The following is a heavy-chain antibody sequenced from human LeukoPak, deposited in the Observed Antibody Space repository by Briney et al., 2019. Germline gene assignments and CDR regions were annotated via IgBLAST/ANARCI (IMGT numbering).Heavy chain of an antibody. CDR2: INPSGGTT. D-gene: IGHD6-19*01. CDR1: GYTFTGYY. J-gene: IGHJ4*02. CDR3: ARGAVAGRRFDY. V-gene: IGHV1-46*01. Sequence: ASVKVSCKASGYTFTGYYVHWVRQAPGQGLEWMGIINPSGGTTSYAQKFQGRVTMTRDTSTSTVYMELSSLSSDDTAVYYCARGAVAGRRFDYWGQGTLVTVSS.